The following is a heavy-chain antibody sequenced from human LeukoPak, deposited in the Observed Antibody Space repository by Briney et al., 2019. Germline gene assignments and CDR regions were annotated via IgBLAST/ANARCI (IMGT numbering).Heavy chain of an antibody. CDR1: GGSFSGYY. J-gene: IGHJ4*02. CDR3: ARTYYDILTGYLYYFDY. V-gene: IGHV4-34*01. D-gene: IGHD3-9*01. CDR2: INHSGST. Sequence: PSETLSLTCAVYGGSFSGYYWSWIRQPSGKGLEWIGEINHSGSTNYNPSLKSRVTISVDTSKNQFSLKLSSVTAADTAVYYCARTYYDILTGYLYYFDYWGQGTLVTVSS.